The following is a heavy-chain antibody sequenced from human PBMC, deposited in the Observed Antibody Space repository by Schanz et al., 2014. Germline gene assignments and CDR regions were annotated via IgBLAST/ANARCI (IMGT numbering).Heavy chain of an antibody. V-gene: IGHV3-33*08. CDR3: VRDSFFAFDY. D-gene: IGHD3-3*01. J-gene: IGHJ4*02. Sequence: VQLLESGGGLVQPGGSLRLSCAASGFTFSSYWMHWVRQAPGKGLEWVAVIWYDGSNKYYADSVKGRFTMSRDNAKNSVFLQMNSLRAEDTAVYYCVRDSFFAFDYWGQGTLVTVSS. CDR2: IWYDGSNK. CDR1: GFTFSSYW.